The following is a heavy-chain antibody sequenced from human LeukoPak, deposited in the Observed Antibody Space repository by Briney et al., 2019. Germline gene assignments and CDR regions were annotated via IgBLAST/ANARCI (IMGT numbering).Heavy chain of an antibody. CDR2: ISYDGSNK. CDR1: GFTFSSYG. V-gene: IGHV3-30*18. Sequence: GRSLRLSCAASGFTFSSYGMHWVRQAPGKGLEWVAVISYDGSNKYYADSVKGRFTISRDNSKNTLYLQTNSLRAEDTAVYYCAKHDYWGQGTLVTVSS. J-gene: IGHJ4*02. CDR3: AKHDY.